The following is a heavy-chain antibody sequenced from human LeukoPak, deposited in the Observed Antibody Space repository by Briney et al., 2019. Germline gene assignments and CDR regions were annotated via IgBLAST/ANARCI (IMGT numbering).Heavy chain of an antibody. Sequence: GGSLRLSCAASGFTFSSYSMNWVRQAPGKGLEWVSYISSSSSTIYYADSVKGRFTISRDNAKNSLYLQMNSLRAEDTAVYYCARETYYYGSGSHDYWGQGTLVTVSS. CDR3: ARETYYYGSGSHDY. V-gene: IGHV3-48*04. D-gene: IGHD3-10*01. CDR2: ISSSSSTI. J-gene: IGHJ4*02. CDR1: GFTFSSYS.